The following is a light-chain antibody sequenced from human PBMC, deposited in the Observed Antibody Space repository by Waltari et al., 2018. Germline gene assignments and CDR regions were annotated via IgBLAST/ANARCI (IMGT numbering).Light chain of an antibody. CDR1: QSVGKY. Sequence: EIVLTQSPDTLSLSPGERATLPCRASQSVGKYLAWYQQKPGQAPRLLIYHTSTRATGIPDRFSGSGSGTDFSLTISRLEPEDFAVYHCQMYVNLPATFGQGTKVEI. CDR2: HTS. V-gene: IGKV3-20*01. J-gene: IGKJ1*01. CDR3: QMYVNLPAT.